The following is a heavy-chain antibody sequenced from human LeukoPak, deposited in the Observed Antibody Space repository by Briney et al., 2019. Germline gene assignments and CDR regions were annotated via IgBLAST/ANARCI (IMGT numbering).Heavy chain of an antibody. D-gene: IGHD2-8*01. CDR1: GFTFSSYW. CDR3: ARVNPLMAPGAFDI. CDR2: IKQDGSAK. Sequence: PGGSLSLSCAASGFTFSSYWMTWVRQAPGKGLAWVANIKQDGSAKYYMDSVKGRFTISRDNAKNSLYLQMNSLGAEDTAVYYCARVNPLMAPGAFDIWGQGTMVAVSS. V-gene: IGHV3-7*01. J-gene: IGHJ3*02.